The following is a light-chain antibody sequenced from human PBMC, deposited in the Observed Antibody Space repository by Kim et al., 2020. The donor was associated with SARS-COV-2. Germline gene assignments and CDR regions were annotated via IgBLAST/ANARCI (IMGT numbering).Light chain of an antibody. CDR1: QSVSSD. J-gene: IGKJ2*01. Sequence: SVSPGERAPLSCRASQSVSSDLAWYQQKAGQPPRLFIYGASTRATGVPARFSGSGSGTEFALTISSLQSEDFAVYYCQHYNNKPFTFGQGTKLEI. CDR2: GAS. CDR3: QHYNNKPFT. V-gene: IGKV3-15*01.